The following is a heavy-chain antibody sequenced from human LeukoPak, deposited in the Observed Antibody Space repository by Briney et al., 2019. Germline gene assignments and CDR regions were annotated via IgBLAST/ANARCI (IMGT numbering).Heavy chain of an antibody. J-gene: IGHJ6*02. CDR3: AQAKYYYYYYGMDV. CDR2: IIPIFGTA. V-gene: IGHV1-69*13. CDR1: GYTLTELS. Sequence: SVKVSCKVSGYTLTELSMHWVRQAPGKGLEWMGGIIPIFGTANYAQKFQGRVTITADESTSTAYMELSSLRSEDTAVYYCAQAKYYYYYYGMDVWGQGTTVTVSS.